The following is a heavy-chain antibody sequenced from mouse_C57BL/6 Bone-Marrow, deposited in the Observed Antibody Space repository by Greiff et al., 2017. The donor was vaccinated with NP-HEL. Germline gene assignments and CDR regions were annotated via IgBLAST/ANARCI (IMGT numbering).Heavy chain of an antibody. CDR2: IYPGSGNT. J-gene: IGHJ4*01. CDR3: ARDRHAMDY. Sequence: VQLQESGPELVKPGASVKISCKASGYSFTSYYIHWVKQRPGQGLEWIGWIYPGSGNTKYNEKFKGKATLTADTSSSTAYMQLSSLTSEDSAVYYCARDRHAMDYWGQGTSVTVSS. V-gene: IGHV1-66*01. CDR1: GYSFTSYY.